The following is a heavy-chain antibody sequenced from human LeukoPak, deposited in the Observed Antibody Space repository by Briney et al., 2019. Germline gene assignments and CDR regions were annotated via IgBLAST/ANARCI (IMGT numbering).Heavy chain of an antibody. J-gene: IGHJ4*02. D-gene: IGHD2-8*01. CDR3: AKQSYARSLGE. V-gene: IGHV3-23*01. CDR2: IGGSGGHT. CDR1: GFTFSNYD. Sequence: GGSLRLSCAASGFTFSNYDLRWVRQAPGKGLEWVSPIGGSGGHTKYADSRTGWLTISRDNSKNTLYLQMSSLRVEDTAVYYCAKQSYARSLGEGGPGTLVSVSS.